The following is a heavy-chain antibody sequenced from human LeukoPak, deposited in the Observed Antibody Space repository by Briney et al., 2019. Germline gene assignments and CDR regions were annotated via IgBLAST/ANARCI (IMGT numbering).Heavy chain of an antibody. Sequence: PGGSLRLSCAASGFTFSSFAMTWVRQAPGKGLEWVSSISDSGSSTYDADSVKGRFAISRDTSKNTLYLQMNSLRVADTAIYFCASGGRFASVDYWGQGTRVSVCS. J-gene: IGHJ4*02. CDR2: ISDSGSST. V-gene: IGHV3-23*01. CDR3: ASGGRFASVDY. CDR1: GFTFSSFA. D-gene: IGHD6-19*01.